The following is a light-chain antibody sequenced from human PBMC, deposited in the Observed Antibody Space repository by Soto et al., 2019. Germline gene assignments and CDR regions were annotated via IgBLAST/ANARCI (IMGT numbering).Light chain of an antibody. V-gene: IGKV4-1*01. CDR1: QTVFFNSNNKNY. Sequence: DIVMTQSPDSLAVSLGERATINCKSSQTVFFNSNNKNYVVWYQQKPGQPPKLLISCASIRESGVPDRFSGSGSGTDFTLTISSLQAEDVAVYYCQQYFHSPPTFGGGTRVEI. J-gene: IGKJ4*01. CDR2: CAS. CDR3: QQYFHSPPT.